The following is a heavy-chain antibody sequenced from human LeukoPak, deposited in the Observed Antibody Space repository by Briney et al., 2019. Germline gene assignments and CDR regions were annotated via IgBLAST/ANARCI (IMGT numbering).Heavy chain of an antibody. D-gene: IGHD6-13*01. J-gene: IGHJ4*02. CDR1: GFTLSSYW. Sequence: PGGSLGLSCAASGFTLSSYWMSWVRQARGKGLEWVANIKYDGSEKDYVDSVKGRFTISRDNAKNSLYLQMNSLRAEDTAVYYCARDIAPAGLFFDYWGQGTLVTVSS. V-gene: IGHV3-7*01. CDR2: IKYDGSEK. CDR3: ARDIAPAGLFFDY.